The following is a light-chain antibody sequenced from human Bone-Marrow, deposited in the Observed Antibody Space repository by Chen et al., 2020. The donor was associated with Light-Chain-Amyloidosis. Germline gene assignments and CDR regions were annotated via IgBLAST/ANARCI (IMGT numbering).Light chain of an antibody. CDR1: SSDVGDYNY. CDR3: YSYSVSSTYV. Sequence: QSALTQPPSASGSPGQSVTISCTGTSSDVGDYNYVSWYQQHPGKAPKLLIYDVTKRPSGVPDLCSGSTSGNTASLTVSGLQAEDEADYYCYSYSVSSTYVFGTGTKVIVL. V-gene: IGLV2-8*01. J-gene: IGLJ1*01. CDR2: DVT.